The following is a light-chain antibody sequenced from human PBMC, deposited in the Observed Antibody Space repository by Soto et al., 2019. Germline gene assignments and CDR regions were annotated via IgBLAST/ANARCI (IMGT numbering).Light chain of an antibody. Sequence: SPITQRPSTLSASLGSSVTITCRASPTLRSWLAWYQHKPGKAPKLLIYKASTLKSGVPSRFSGSGSGTEFTLTISSREPHYFATYDSQQHNTYPWTFGPGIRVYI. J-gene: IGKJ1*01. CDR1: PTLRSW. CDR3: QQHNTYPWT. CDR2: KAS. V-gene: IGKV1-5*03.